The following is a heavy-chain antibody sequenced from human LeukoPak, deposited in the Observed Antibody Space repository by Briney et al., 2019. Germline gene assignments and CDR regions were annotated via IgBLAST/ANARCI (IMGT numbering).Heavy chain of an antibody. Sequence: GGSLRLSCAASGFTFSSYWMHWVRQAPGKGLVWVSRINSDGSSTSYADSVKGRFTISRDNAKNTLYLQMNSLRAEDTAVYYCAREAYSKPIDYWGQGTLVTVSS. V-gene: IGHV3-74*01. CDR1: GFTFSSYW. D-gene: IGHD4-11*01. CDR2: INSDGSST. CDR3: AREAYSKPIDY. J-gene: IGHJ4*02.